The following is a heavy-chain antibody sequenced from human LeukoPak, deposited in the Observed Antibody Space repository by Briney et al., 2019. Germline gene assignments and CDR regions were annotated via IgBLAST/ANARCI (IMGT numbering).Heavy chain of an antibody. CDR3: ARLGEFWRITMVRGVSPPYYYYYYMDV. CDR1: GFTVSSNY. CDR2: IYSGGST. Sequence: PGGSLRLSCAASGFTVSSNYMSWVRQAPGKGLEWVSVIYSGGSTYYADSVKGSFTISRDNSKNTLYLQMNSLRAEDTAVYYCARLGEFWRITMVRGVSPPYYYYYYMDVWGKGTTVTISS. V-gene: IGHV3-66*01. D-gene: IGHD3-10*01. J-gene: IGHJ6*03.